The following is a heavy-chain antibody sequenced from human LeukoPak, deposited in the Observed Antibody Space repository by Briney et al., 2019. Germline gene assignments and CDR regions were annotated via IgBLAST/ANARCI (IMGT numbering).Heavy chain of an antibody. J-gene: IGHJ5*02. Sequence: GGSLRLSCAASGLTFSSFAMSWVRQAPGKGLEWVSVVSGSGGSTYYADSVKGRFTISRDNSKNTLSLQMNGLRAEDTAVYYCAKVMAARPFDPWGQGTLVTVSS. CDR1: GLTFSSFA. V-gene: IGHV3-23*01. CDR2: VSGSGGST. D-gene: IGHD6-6*01. CDR3: AKVMAARPFDP.